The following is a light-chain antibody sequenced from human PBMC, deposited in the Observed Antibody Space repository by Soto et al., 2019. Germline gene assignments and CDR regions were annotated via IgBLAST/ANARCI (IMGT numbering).Light chain of an antibody. CDR1: ESVGST. CDR3: QQYSTSLT. J-gene: IGKJ4*02. CDR2: GAS. V-gene: IGKV3-15*01. Sequence: EIFMTQSPATLSVSPGEKVILSCRASESVGSTLAWYQQKPGQAPRLLIRGASTRATGVPARFCGSGSGTEFTLTISSLQSEDFAVYYCQQYSTSLTFGGGTTLEIK.